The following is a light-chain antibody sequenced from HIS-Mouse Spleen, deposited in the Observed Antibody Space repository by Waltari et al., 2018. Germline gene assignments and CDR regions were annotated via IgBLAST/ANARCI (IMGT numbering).Light chain of an antibody. CDR2: EGS. V-gene: IGLV2-23*01. CDR3: CSYAGSSTWV. CDR1: SSDVGSYNL. J-gene: IGLJ3*02. Sequence: QSALTQPASVSGPPGQSITTSCTGTSSDVGSYNLFSWYQQHPGKAPKLMIYEGSKRPSGVSNRFSGSKSGNTAYLTISGLQAEDEADYYCCSYAGSSTWVFGGGTKLTVL.